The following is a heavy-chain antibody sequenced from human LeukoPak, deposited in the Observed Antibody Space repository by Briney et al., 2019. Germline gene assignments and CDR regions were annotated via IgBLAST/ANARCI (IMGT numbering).Heavy chain of an antibody. Sequence: PGGSLRLSCAASGFTFSSYSMNWVRQAPGKGLEWVSFISERSNNIYYADSVKGRFTISRDNPKNSLCLQMNSLRAEDTAVYYCARDVLAATGPFWGQGTLVTVSS. D-gene: IGHD6-13*01. J-gene: IGHJ4*02. CDR2: ISERSNNI. CDR1: GFTFSSYS. V-gene: IGHV3-48*01. CDR3: ARDVLAATGPF.